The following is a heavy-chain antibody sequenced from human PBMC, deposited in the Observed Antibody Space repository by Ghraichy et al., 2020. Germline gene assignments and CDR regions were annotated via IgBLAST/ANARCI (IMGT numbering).Heavy chain of an antibody. CDR2: IYYSGST. CDR3: ARRSTRNSSGYYYFDY. D-gene: IGHD3-22*01. V-gene: IGHV4-39*01. CDR1: GGSISSSSYY. Sequence: SQTLTLTCTVSGGSISSSSYYWGWIRQPPGKGLEWIGSIYYSGSTYYNPSLKSRVTISVDTSKNQFSLKLSSVTAADTAVYYCARRSTRNSSGYYYFDYWGQGTLVTVSS. J-gene: IGHJ4*02.